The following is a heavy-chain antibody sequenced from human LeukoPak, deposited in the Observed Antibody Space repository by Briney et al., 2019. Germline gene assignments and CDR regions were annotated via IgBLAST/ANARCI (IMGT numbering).Heavy chain of an antibody. V-gene: IGHV4-59*01. CDR1: GGFISRYY. CDR2: ADHSGDT. J-gene: IGHJ4*02. Sequence: SETLSLTCTVSGGFISRYYWSWIRQPPGKGLEWIGYADHSGDTKHNPSLKSRVTISLDTSKNQFSLKLSSVAAADTAVYFCASGGSPRRSDYWGQGTLVTVSS. CDR3: ASGGSPRRSDY. D-gene: IGHD3-10*01.